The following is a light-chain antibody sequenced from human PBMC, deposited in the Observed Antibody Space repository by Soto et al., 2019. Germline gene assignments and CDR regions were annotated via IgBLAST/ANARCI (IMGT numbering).Light chain of an antibody. J-gene: IGLJ2*01. CDR3: QSYDSSLNAVV. Sequence: QSVLTQPPSVSGAPGQRVTISCTGSSSNIGAGYDVHWYQQLPGTAPKLPIYGNSNRPSGVPDRFSGSKSGTSASLAITGLQAEDEADYYCQSYDSSLNAVVFGGGTKLTVL. CDR2: GNS. CDR1: SSNIGAGYD. V-gene: IGLV1-40*01.